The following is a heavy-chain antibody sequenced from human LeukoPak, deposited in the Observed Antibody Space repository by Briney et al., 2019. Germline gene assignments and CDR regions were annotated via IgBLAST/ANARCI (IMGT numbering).Heavy chain of an antibody. D-gene: IGHD3-9*01. CDR2: IRYDGSNK. Sequence: GGSLRLSCAASGFTFSTYGMHWARQAPGKGLEWVAFIRYDGSNKYHADSVKGRFTISRDNSKNTLYLQMNSLRAEDTAVYYCAKGHYYNILTGYSVRRGLDYWGQGTLVTVSS. V-gene: IGHV3-30*02. CDR3: AKGHYYNILTGYSVRRGLDY. CDR1: GFTFSTYG. J-gene: IGHJ4*02.